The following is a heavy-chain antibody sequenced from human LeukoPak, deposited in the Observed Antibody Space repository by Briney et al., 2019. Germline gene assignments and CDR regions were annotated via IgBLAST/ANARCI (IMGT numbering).Heavy chain of an antibody. J-gene: IGHJ4*02. CDR2: ISAYNGNT. CDR1: GCTFTGYY. V-gene: IGHV1-18*04. Sequence: VASVKVSCKASGCTFTGYYMHWVRQAPGQGLEWMGWISAYNGNTNYAQKLQGRVTMTTDTSTSTAYMELRSLRSDDTAVYYCARDSDYDYVWGSYRSSYFDYWGQGTLVTVSS. CDR3: ARDSDYDYVWGSYRSSYFDY. D-gene: IGHD3-16*02.